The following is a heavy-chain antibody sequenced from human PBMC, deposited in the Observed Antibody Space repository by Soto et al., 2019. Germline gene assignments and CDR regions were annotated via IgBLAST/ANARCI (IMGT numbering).Heavy chain of an antibody. V-gene: IGHV3-33*01. J-gene: IGHJ3*02. D-gene: IGHD2-15*01. CDR2: IWYDGSNK. CDR3: ARDRGGGFPDAFDI. CDR1: GFTFSSYG. Sequence: GGSLRLSCAASGFTFSSYGMHWVRQAPGKGLEWVAVIWYDGSNKYYADSVKGRFTISRDNSKNTLYLQMNSLRAEDTAVYYCARDRGGGFPDAFDIWGQGTMVTVSS.